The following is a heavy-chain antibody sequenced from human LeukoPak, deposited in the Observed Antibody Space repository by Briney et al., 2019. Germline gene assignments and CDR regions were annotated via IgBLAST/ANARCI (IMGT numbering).Heavy chain of an antibody. CDR3: ARDKVTGASYFDY. CDR1: GFTFRNYW. CDR2: IKQDGGEI. D-gene: IGHD7-27*01. V-gene: IGHV3-7*01. J-gene: IGHJ4*02. Sequence: GGSLRLSCAASGFTFRNYWMSWVRQTPGEAREWVTNIKQDGGEISYLDSVKGRFTISRDNAKNSLYLQMNSLRGDDTAVYYCARDKVTGASYFDYWGQGTLVTVSS.